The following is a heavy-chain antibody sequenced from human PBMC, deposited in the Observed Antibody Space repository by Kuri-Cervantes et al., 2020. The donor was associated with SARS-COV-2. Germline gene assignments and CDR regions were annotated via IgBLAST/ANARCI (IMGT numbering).Heavy chain of an antibody. CDR1: GGSISSSSYY. D-gene: IGHD3-3*01. Sequence: SETLSLTCTVSGGSISSSSYYWGWIRQPPGKGLERVGSIYYSGSTYYNPSLKSRVTISVDTSKNQFSLKLSSATAADTAVYYCARQMMSSITIFGVVITRNWFDPWGQGTLVTVSS. V-gene: IGHV4-39*01. CDR2: IYYSGST. CDR3: ARQMMSSITIFGVVITRNWFDP. J-gene: IGHJ5*02.